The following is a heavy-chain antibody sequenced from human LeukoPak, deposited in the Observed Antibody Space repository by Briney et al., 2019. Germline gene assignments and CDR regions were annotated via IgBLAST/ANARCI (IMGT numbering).Heavy chain of an antibody. D-gene: IGHD5-18*01. Sequence: SETLSLTCIVSGGSISSSSYYWGWFRQPPGKGLEWIGSIYYSGTTYYKPSLESRVTISVDTSKSQFSLNLSSATAADTAVYYCARTSEYTYGPAYWGQGTLVTVSS. CDR3: ARTSEYTYGPAY. V-gene: IGHV4-39*01. CDR1: GGSISSSSYY. J-gene: IGHJ4*02. CDR2: IYYSGTT.